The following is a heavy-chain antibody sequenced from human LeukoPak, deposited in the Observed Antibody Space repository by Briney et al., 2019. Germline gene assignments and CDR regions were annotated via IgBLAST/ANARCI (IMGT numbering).Heavy chain of an antibody. J-gene: IGHJ4*02. CDR1: GFTFSSNW. Sequence: GGSLRLSCATSGFTFSSNWMSWVRHAPGRGLEWVANIKPDGSAEYYAASVKGRFTVSRDNAKNSLYLQMNSLRAEDTAVYYCARELQYYDFWSGYQNWGQGTLVTVSS. V-gene: IGHV3-7*03. CDR2: IKPDGSAE. CDR3: ARELQYYDFWSGYQN. D-gene: IGHD3-3*01.